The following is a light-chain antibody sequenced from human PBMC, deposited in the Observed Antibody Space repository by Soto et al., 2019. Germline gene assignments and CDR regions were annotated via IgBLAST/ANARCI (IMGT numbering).Light chain of an antibody. Sequence: QSVLTQPASVSGSPGQSITISYTGTSSDVGGYNYVSWYQQHPGKAPKLMIYDVSNRPSGVSNRFSGSKPGNTASLTISGLQAEDEADYYGSSYTSSSRVFGGGTKLTVL. J-gene: IGLJ2*01. CDR1: SSDVGGYNY. CDR2: DVS. V-gene: IGLV2-14*01. CDR3: SSYTSSSRV.